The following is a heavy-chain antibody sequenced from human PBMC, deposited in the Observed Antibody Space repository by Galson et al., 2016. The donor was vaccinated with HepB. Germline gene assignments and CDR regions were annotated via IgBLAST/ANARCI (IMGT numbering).Heavy chain of an antibody. CDR2: IYAGDSDT. D-gene: IGHD1-26*01. J-gene: IGHJ4*02. Sequence: QSGAEVKQPGESLRISCKGSGYNFTSYWIGWVRQMPGKGLEWMGIIYAGDSDTRYSPSFQGQVPISVDKSIATAYLQWSSLRASDTAIYYCVRIGGSSYWYEDYWGQGTLVTVSS. CDR1: GYNFTSYW. V-gene: IGHV5-51*01. CDR3: VRIGGSSYWYEDY.